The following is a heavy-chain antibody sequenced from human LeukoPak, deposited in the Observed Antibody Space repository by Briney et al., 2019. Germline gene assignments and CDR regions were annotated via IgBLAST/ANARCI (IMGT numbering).Heavy chain of an antibody. V-gene: IGHV4-61*01. CDR1: GGSISSSSYY. J-gene: IGHJ4*02. Sequence: SETLSLTCTVSGGSISSSSYYWSWIRQPPGKGLEWIGYIYYSGSTNYNPSLKSRVTISVDTSKNQFSLKLSSVTAADTAVYYCARAYGDYWGQGTLVTVSS. D-gene: IGHD4-17*01. CDR3: ARAYGDY. CDR2: IYYSGST.